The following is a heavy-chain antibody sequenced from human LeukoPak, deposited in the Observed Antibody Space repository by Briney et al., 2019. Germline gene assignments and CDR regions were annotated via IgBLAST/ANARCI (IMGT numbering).Heavy chain of an antibody. CDR3: AREPRSSWFDY. CDR2: IYYSRST. J-gene: IGHJ4*02. Sequence: SETLSLTCTVSGGSISSYYWSWIRQPPGQGLEWIGYIYYSRSTDYNPSLKSRVSLSVDTSKNQFSLKLSSVTAADTAVYYCAREPRSSWFDYWSQGTLVTVSS. D-gene: IGHD6-13*01. CDR1: GGSISSYY. V-gene: IGHV4-59*01.